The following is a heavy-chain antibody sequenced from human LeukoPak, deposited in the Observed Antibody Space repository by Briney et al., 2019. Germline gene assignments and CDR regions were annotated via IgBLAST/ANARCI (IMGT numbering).Heavy chain of an antibody. CDR1: GGSISSGGYY. V-gene: IGHV4-31*03. CDR2: IYYSGGT. Sequence: SQTLSLTCTVSGGSISSGGYYWSWIRQHPGKGLEWIGYIYYSGGTYYNPSLKSRVTISVDTSKNQFSLKLSSVTAADTAVYYCARVGEPYCGGDCYSGSYFDYWGQGTLVTVSS. J-gene: IGHJ4*02. CDR3: ARVGEPYCGGDCYSGSYFDY. D-gene: IGHD2-21*02.